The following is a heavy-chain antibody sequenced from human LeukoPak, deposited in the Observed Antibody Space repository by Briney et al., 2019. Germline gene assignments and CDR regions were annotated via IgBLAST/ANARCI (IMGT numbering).Heavy chain of an antibody. CDR1: GGSISGYS. J-gene: IGHJ4*02. CDR3: ARGAPGY. CDR2: INHSGST. Sequence: KPSETLSLTCTVSGGSISGYSWTWIRQAPGKGLEWIGQINHSGSTTYNPSLKSRVTISVDTSKNQFSLKLTSVTAADTAVYYCARGAPGYWGQGTLVTVSS. V-gene: IGHV4-34*01.